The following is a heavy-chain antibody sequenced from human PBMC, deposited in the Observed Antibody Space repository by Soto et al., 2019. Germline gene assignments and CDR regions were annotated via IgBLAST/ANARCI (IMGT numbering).Heavy chain of an antibody. CDR2: ISSNGGST. V-gene: IGHV3-64D*08. Sequence: GGSLRLSCSASGFTFSSYAMHWVRQAPGKGLEYVSAISSNGGSTYYADSVKGRFTISRDNSKNTLYLQMSSLRAEDTAVYYCVALMVAAAPSFDYWGQGTLVTVSS. D-gene: IGHD2-15*01. CDR3: VALMVAAAPSFDY. J-gene: IGHJ4*02. CDR1: GFTFSSYA.